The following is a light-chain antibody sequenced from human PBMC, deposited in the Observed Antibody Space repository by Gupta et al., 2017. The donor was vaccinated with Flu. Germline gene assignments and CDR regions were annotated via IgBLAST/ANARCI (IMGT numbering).Light chain of an antibody. CDR2: GAS. CDR3: QQDHHWPPFT. J-gene: IGKJ3*01. V-gene: IGKV3-15*01. CDR1: QSVSSN. Sequence: EIVMTQSPVTLSVSLGERATLSCRASQSVSSNLAWYQQKPGQAPRLLIHGASSRATGIPVRFSGSGYGTEFTLTISSRQSGDCAVYYCQQDHHWPPFTFGPGTKVDIK.